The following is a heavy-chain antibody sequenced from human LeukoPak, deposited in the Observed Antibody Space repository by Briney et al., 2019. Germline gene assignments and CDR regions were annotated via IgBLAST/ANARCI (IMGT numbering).Heavy chain of an antibody. J-gene: IGHJ5*02. Sequence: SETLSLTCTVSGGSIGSYYWSWIRQPPGKGLEWIGYIYYSGSTNYNPSLKSRVTISVDTSKNQFSLKPSSVTAADTAVYYCARGDILTGFFPLFDPWGQGTLVTVSS. D-gene: IGHD3-9*01. CDR3: ARGDILTGFFPLFDP. CDR2: IYYSGST. V-gene: IGHV4-59*01. CDR1: GGSIGSYY.